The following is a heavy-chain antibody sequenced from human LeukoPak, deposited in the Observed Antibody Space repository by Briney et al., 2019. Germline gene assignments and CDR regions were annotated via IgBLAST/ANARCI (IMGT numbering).Heavy chain of an antibody. J-gene: IGHJ4*02. Sequence: ASVKVSCKVSGYTLTELSMHWVRQAPGKGLEWMEGFDPEVGETIYAQKFQGRVTMTEDTSTDTAYMELSSLRSEDTAVYYCATVRWGYDILTGYYVRKYFDYWGQGTLVTVSS. V-gene: IGHV1-24*01. D-gene: IGHD3-9*01. CDR1: GYTLTELS. CDR2: FDPEVGET. CDR3: ATVRWGYDILTGYYVRKYFDY.